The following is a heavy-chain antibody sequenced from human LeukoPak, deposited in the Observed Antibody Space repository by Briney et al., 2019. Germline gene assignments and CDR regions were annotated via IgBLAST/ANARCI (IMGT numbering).Heavy chain of an antibody. D-gene: IGHD5-24*01. J-gene: IGHJ6*03. V-gene: IGHV1-8*01. Sequence: ASVKVSCKASGYRFTSYDINWVRQATGQGLEWMGRMNPNSGNTGYAQKFQGRVTMTRNTSISTAYMELSSLRSEDTAVYYCARGGWRRWLQLSYYYYYYMDVWGKGTTVTISS. CDR2: MNPNSGNT. CDR1: GYRFTSYD. CDR3: ARGGWRRWLQLSYYYYYYMDV.